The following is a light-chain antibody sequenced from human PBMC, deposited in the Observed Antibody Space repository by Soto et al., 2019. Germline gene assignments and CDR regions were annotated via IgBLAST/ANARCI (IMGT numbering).Light chain of an antibody. CDR3: QQYNSYWWT. CDR2: KAS. J-gene: IGKJ1*01. V-gene: IGKV1-5*03. Sequence: DIQMTQSPSTLSASVGDRVTITCRASQSISSWLAWYQQKPGKAPKVLIYKASSLESGVPPRFSGSGSGTEFTLTISSLQPDDFATYYCQQYNSYWWTFGQGTKVDIK. CDR1: QSISSW.